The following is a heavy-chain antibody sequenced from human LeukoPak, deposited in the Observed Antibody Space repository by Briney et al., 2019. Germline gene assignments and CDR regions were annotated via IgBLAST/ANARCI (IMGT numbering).Heavy chain of an antibody. CDR1: GLTCSDYY. D-gene: IGHD1-26*01. CDR2: ISGSGSDI. J-gene: IGHJ4*02. Sequence: GGSLRLSCVASGLTCSDYYMGWIRQAPGRGLEWLSYISGSGSDINYAESVRGRFAISRDNAKNSLYLQLNSLRPEDTAVYYCATGPQIREPAYWGQGTLVTVSS. V-gene: IGHV3-11*04. CDR3: ATGPQIREPAY.